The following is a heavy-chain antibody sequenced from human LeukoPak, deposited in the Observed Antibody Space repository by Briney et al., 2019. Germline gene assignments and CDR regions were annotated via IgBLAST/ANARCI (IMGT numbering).Heavy chain of an antibody. V-gene: IGHV2-70*04. CDR1: GFSLSTSGMR. CDR3: ARGIAAAGVFDY. J-gene: IGHJ4*02. Sequence: SGPTLVNPTQTLTLTCTFSGFSLSTSGMRVSWIRQPPGKALEWLARIDWDDDKFYSTSLKTRLTISKDTSKNQVVLTMTNVDPVDTATYYCARGIAAAGVFDYWGQGTLVTVSS. D-gene: IGHD6-13*01. CDR2: IDWDDDK.